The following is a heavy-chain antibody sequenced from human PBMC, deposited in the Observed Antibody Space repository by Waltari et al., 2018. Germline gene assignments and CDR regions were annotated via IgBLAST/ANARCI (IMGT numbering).Heavy chain of an antibody. V-gene: IGHV3-23*01. CDR2: LSGSGATT. CDR1: GFTFSGYS. J-gene: IGHJ4*02. CDR3: AKGGWAVAGEFDF. Sequence: EVQLLQSGGGLVQPGGSLRLSCAASGFTFSGYSMAWVRQAPGKGLEWVASLSGSGATTYHADSVEGRFIISRDNSNNTLYLQMNSLGVEDAAVYYCAKGGWAVAGEFDFWGQGSRVIVSS. D-gene: IGHD6-19*01.